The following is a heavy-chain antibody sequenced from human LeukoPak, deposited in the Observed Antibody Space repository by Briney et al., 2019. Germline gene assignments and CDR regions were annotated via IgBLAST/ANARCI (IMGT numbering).Heavy chain of an antibody. CDR2: IITILGIA. CDR3: ARGEVTGTTFDYYYYGMDV. V-gene: IGHV1-69*04. D-gene: IGHD1-7*01. J-gene: IGHJ6*02. CDR1: GGTFSSYA. Sequence: SVKVSCKASGGTFSSYAISWVRQAPGQGLEWMGRIITILGIANYAQKFQGRVTITADKSTSTAYMELSSLRSEDTAVYYCARGEVTGTTFDYYYYGMDVWGQGTTVTVSS.